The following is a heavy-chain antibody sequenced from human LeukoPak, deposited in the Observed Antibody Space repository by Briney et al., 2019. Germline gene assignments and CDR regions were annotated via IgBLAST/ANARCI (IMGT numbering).Heavy chain of an antibody. Sequence: SETLSLTCTVSGGSISSYYWSWIRQPAGKGLEWIGRIYTSGSTNYNPSLKSRVTMSVDTSKNQFSLKLSSVTAADTAVHYCARDQLLRYFDWSHGGSWFDPWGQGTLVTVSS. V-gene: IGHV4-4*07. CDR2: IYTSGST. CDR1: GGSISSYY. J-gene: IGHJ5*02. CDR3: ARDQLLRYFDWSHGGSWFDP. D-gene: IGHD3-9*01.